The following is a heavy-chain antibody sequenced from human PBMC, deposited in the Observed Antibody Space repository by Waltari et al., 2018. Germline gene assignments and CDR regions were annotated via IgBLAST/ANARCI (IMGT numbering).Heavy chain of an antibody. V-gene: IGHV3-15*01. CDR3: ATDQFTAYCGGDCYFAY. CDR2: IKSKSNGEST. Sequence: VQLVESGGGLAEPGGSIRVSCVASGFPFRHAWRRWVGRAPGKGLEWVARIKSKSNGESTDYAAPVKGRFTVSRDDSRNTLYLQMNSLKTEDTAIYYCATDQFTAYCGGDCYFAYWGQGDLVTVSS. CDR1: GFPFRHAW. J-gene: IGHJ4*02. D-gene: IGHD2-21*01.